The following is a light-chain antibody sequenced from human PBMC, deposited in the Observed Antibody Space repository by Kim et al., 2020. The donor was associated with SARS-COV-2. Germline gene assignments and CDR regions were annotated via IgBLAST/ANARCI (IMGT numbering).Light chain of an antibody. CDR3: QQYFSIPPT. CDR2: WAS. CDR1: QSILYSSNNKNY. Sequence: RANINCKSSQSILYSSNNKNYLAWYQQKPGQPPKLIIYWASTREFGVPDRFTGSGSETDFTLTISSLQSEDVAVYYRQQYFSIPPTFGQGTKLEI. J-gene: IGKJ2*01. V-gene: IGKV4-1*01.